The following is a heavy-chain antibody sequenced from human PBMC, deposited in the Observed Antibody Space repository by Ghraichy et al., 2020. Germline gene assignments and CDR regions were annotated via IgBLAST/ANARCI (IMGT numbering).Heavy chain of an antibody. CDR1: GFSVSSNY. D-gene: IGHD2-15*01. Sequence: GGSLRLSCAASGFSVSSNYMSWVRQAPGKGLEWVSVIYSGGSTYYADSVKSRFTISRGNSENTLFLQMNSLTAEDTAVYYCARHYCSCDSCKKYYFDYWGQGTLVTVSS. V-gene: IGHV3-53*01. CDR2: IYSGGST. CDR3: ARHYCSCDSCKKYYFDY. J-gene: IGHJ4*02.